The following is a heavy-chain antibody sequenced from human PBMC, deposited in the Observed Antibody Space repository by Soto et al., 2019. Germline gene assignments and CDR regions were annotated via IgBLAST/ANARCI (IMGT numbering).Heavy chain of an antibody. CDR3: ASGVVAMVLSSYFDL. CDR2: IIPIFGTA. J-gene: IGHJ2*01. D-gene: IGHD3-10*01. Sequence: QVQLVQSGAEVKKPGSSVKVSCKASGGTFSSYAISWVRQAPGQGLEWMGGIIPIFGTANYAQKFQGRVTITAHESTSTAYMELSSLRSEDTAVYYCASGVVAMVLSSYFDLWGRGTLVTVSS. V-gene: IGHV1-69*12. CDR1: GGTFSSYA.